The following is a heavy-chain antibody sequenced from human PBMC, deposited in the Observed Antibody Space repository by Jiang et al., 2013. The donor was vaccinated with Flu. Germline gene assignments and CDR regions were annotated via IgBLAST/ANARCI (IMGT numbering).Heavy chain of an antibody. CDR2: INAGNGNT. CDR3: ARGGRGWYQLPDYYYYGMDV. Sequence: GAEVKKPGASVKVSCKASGYTFTSYAMHWVRQAPGQRLEWMGWINAGNGNTKYSQKFQGRVTITRDTSASTAYMELSSLRSEDTAVYYCARGGRGWYQLPDYYYYGMDVWGQGTTVTVSS. J-gene: IGHJ6*02. V-gene: IGHV1-3*01. CDR1: GYTFTSYA. D-gene: IGHD2-2*01.